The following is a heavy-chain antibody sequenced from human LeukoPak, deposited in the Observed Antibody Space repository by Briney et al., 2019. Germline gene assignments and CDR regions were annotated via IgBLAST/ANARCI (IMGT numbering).Heavy chain of an antibody. Sequence: GASVKASCTASGYTFTTYYMHWVRQAPGQGLEWMGIINPSGGSTSYAQKFQGRVTMTRDTSTSTVYMEQSSLRSEDTAVYYCATGISSVYSHWGQGTLVTVSS. D-gene: IGHD3-22*01. J-gene: IGHJ4*02. CDR3: ATGISSVYSH. CDR2: INPSGGST. V-gene: IGHV1-46*01. CDR1: GYTFTTYY.